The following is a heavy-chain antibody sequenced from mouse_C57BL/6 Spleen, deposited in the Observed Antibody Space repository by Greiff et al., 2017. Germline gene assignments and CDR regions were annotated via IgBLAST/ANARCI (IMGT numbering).Heavy chain of an antibody. Sequence: EVKLMESGEGLVKPGGSLKLSCAASGFTFSSYAMSWVRQTPEKRLEWVAYISSGGDYIYYADTVKGRFTISRDNARHTLYLQMSRLKSEDTALYYCKREGELTGYYFDYWGQGTTLTVSS. D-gene: IGHD4-1*01. J-gene: IGHJ2*01. CDR1: GFTFSSYA. CDR2: ISSGGDYI. CDR3: KREGELTGYYFDY. V-gene: IGHV5-9-1*02.